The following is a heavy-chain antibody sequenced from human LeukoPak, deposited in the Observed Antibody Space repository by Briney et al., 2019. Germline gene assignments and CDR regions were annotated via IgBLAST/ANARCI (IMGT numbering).Heavy chain of an antibody. V-gene: IGHV3-48*01. D-gene: IGHD1-26*01. CDR3: AKLVGGLPFDL. CDR1: GFTFSSYS. J-gene: IGHJ3*01. Sequence: GGSLRLSCAASGFTFSSYSMNWVRQAPGKGLEWVSYISSSSSTIYYADSVKGRFTISRDNAKNSLYLQMNSLRVEDTALYYCAKLVGGLPFDLWGQGTVVTVSS. CDR2: ISSSSSTI.